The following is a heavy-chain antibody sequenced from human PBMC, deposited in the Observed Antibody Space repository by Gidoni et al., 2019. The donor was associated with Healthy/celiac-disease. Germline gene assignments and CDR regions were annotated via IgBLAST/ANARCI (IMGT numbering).Heavy chain of an antibody. V-gene: IGHV4-59*08. J-gene: IGHJ4*02. CDR3: ARHPRSYGFDY. Sequence: QVQLQESGPGLVKPSATLSLTCTVPGGSISSSYWRWIRQPPGTGLEWIGYIYDSGSTHYNPPRKSRVTISVDTSKNQFSLKLSSVTAADTAVYYCARHPRSYGFDYWGQGTLVTVSS. D-gene: IGHD5-18*01. CDR2: IYDSGST. CDR1: GGSISSSY.